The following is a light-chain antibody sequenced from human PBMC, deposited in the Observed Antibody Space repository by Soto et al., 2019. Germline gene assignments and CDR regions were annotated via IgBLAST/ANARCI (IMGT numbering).Light chain of an antibody. Sequence: DLQMTQSPSTLSASVGDRVTITCRASQSISSWLAWYQQKPGKAPKLLIYDASSLESGVPSRFSGSGSGTEFTLTISSLQPDDFATYYCQQYNSYSRGTFGPGTKVDIK. J-gene: IGKJ3*01. CDR2: DAS. V-gene: IGKV1-5*01. CDR1: QSISSW. CDR3: QQYNSYSRGT.